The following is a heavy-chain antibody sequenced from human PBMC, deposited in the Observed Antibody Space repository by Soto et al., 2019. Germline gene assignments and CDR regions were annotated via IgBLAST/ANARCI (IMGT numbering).Heavy chain of an antibody. V-gene: IGHV3-30*18. J-gene: IGHJ6*02. CDR3: AKWGEVSHNTGGNYYSGMDV. Sequence: QVQLVESGGGVVQPGTSLRLSCAASGFTFGNYGMHWVRQPPGKGLEWMSSILYDGSDKYYSDSVKGRFTISRDDSKNTVYLQMDSLRPDGTAVYYCAKWGEVSHNTGGNYYSGMDVWGQGTTVTVSS. CDR2: ILYDGSDK. CDR1: GFTFGNYG. D-gene: IGHD3-16*01.